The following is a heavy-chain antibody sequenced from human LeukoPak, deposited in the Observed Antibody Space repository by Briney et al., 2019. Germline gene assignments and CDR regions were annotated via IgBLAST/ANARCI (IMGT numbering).Heavy chain of an antibody. V-gene: IGHV4-4*07. J-gene: IGHJ4*02. Sequence: SETLSLTCTVSGGSISSYYWSWIRQPAGKGLEWTGRICTSGSTNYNPSLKSRVTMSVDTSKNQFSLKLSSVTAADTAVYYCAREPNYDILTGSYYFDYWGQGTLVTVSS. CDR1: GGSISSYY. CDR2: ICTSGST. CDR3: AREPNYDILTGSYYFDY. D-gene: IGHD3-9*01.